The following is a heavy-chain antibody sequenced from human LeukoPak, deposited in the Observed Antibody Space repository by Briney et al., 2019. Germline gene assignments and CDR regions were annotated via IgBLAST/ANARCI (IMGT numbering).Heavy chain of an antibody. CDR1: GFTFTNYW. J-gene: IGHJ3*02. V-gene: IGHV3-74*01. Sequence: GGSLSLSCAASGFTFTNYWMHWVRQAPGRGLVWVSRVLTDGSRISYADSVKGRFTISRDNAKKTLYLEMDSLRAEDTAVYYCARVAVGGTRAFDIWGQGTTVTVSS. CDR2: VLTDGSRI. D-gene: IGHD6-19*01. CDR3: ARVAVGGTRAFDI.